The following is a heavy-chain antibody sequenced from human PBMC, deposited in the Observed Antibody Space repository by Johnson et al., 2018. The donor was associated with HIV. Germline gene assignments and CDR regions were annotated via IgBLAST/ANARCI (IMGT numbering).Heavy chain of an antibody. CDR3: ARVSLAYSYGYDAFDI. J-gene: IGHJ3*02. CDR2: ISYDGTDK. V-gene: IGHV3-30*04. Sequence: QVQLVESGGGVVQPGRSLRLSCVASRFSLGAYAIHWVRQAPGKGLEWVALISYDGTDKFYATSVKGRFTVSRDNSNNILFLQMNSLRPEDTAVYYCARVSLAYSYGYDAFDIWGQGTRVTVSS. D-gene: IGHD5-18*01. CDR1: RFSLGAYA.